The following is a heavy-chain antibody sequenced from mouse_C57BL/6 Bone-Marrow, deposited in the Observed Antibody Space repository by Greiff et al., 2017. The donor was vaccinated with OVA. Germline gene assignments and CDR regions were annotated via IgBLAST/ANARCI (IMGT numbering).Heavy chain of an antibody. CDR1: GFTFSSYA. CDR3: ARGFGAMDY. Sequence: EVHLVESGGGLVKPGGSLKLSCAASGFTFSSYAMSWVRQTPEKRLEWVATISDGVSYTYYPDNVKGRFTISRDNAKNNLYLQMSQLKSEDTAMYDCARGFGAMDYWGQGTSVTVSS. V-gene: IGHV5-4*01. CDR2: ISDGVSYT. J-gene: IGHJ4*01.